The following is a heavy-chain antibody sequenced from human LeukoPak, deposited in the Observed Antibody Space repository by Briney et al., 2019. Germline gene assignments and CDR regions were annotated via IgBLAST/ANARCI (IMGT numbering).Heavy chain of an antibody. CDR2: ITRGSAHI. V-gene: IGHV3-21*01. J-gene: IGHJ4*02. D-gene: IGHD1-26*01. Sequence: PGGSLRLSCTTSGFSFRYYGITWVRQAPGKGLEWVSAITRGSAHIYYADSLKGRFTISGDHSTNSVHLQMNSLRVDDTAVYYCARGALVGTVYFFDYWGPGTLVTVSS. CDR3: ARGALVGTVYFFDY. CDR1: GFSFRYYG.